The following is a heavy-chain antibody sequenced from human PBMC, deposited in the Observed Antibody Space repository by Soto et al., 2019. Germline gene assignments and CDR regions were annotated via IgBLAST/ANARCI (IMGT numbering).Heavy chain of an antibody. V-gene: IGHV1-69*06. CDR1: GGTFSSYA. D-gene: IGHD6-13*01. CDR2: IIPIFGTA. CDR3: ARGGQQQLVRYYYGMDV. Sequence: SVNVPCKASGGTFSSYAISWVRQAPGQGLEWMGGIIPIFGTANYAQKFQGRVTITADKSTSTAYMELSSLRSEDTAVYYCARGGQQQLVRYYYGMDVWGQGTTVTVSS. J-gene: IGHJ6*02.